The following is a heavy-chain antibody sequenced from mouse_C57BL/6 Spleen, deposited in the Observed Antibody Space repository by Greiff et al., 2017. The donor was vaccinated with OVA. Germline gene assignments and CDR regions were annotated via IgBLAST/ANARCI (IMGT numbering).Heavy chain of an antibody. J-gene: IGHJ2*01. Sequence: VQLQQSGAELARPGASVKLSCKASGYTFTSYGISWVKQRTGQGLEWIGEIYPRSGNTYYNEKFKGKATLTADKSSSTAYMELRSLTSEDSAVYFCARDGYGSSYFDYWGQGTTLTVSS. CDR2: IYPRSGNT. D-gene: IGHD1-1*01. CDR1: GYTFTSYG. V-gene: IGHV1-81*01. CDR3: ARDGYGSSYFDY.